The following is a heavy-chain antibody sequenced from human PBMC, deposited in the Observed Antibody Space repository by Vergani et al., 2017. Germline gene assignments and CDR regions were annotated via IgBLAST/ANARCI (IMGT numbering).Heavy chain of an antibody. V-gene: IGHV1-8*01. J-gene: IGHJ6*02. CDR2: MNPNSGTT. Sequence: QVQLVQSGAEVKKPGASVKVSCRASGYSFSSYDISWVRQATGQGLEWMGWMNPNSGTTGYAQKFQGRVTMTRNTSTNTPYMELSRLSFEDAAVYYCASEGGRLLWFGGYYYGMDVWSQGTTVTVSS. CDR1: GYSFSSYD. CDR3: ASEGGRLLWFGGYYYGMDV. D-gene: IGHD3-10*01.